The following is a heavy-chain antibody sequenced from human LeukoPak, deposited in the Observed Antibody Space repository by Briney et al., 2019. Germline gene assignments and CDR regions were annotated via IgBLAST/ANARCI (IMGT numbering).Heavy chain of an antibody. V-gene: IGHV3-7*01. CDR1: GFTFSSYW. CDR3: ARTGLTYYYDSSGYYSYYFDY. CDR2: IKQDGSEK. Sequence: GGSLRLSCAAPGFTFSSYWMSWVRQVLGKGLEWVANIKQDGSEKYYVDSVKGRFTISRDNAKNSLYLQMNSLRAEDTAVYYCARTGLTYYYDSSGYYSYYFDYWGQGTLVTVSS. D-gene: IGHD3-22*01. J-gene: IGHJ4*02.